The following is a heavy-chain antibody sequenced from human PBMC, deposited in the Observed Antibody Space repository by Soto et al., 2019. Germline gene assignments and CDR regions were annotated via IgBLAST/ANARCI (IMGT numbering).Heavy chain of an antibody. Sequence: GASVKVSCKASGDVFRSYGINWVRQAPGQGLEWMGGIIPISGTTNYAQKSQGRVAITADESTDTVYMELSRLRSEDTAVYFCARVRCFNGLCHTADYGMDVWGQGTTVTVSS. CDR3: ARVRCFNGLCHTADYGMDV. J-gene: IGHJ6*02. CDR1: GDVFRSYG. V-gene: IGHV1-69*13. CDR2: IIPISGTT. D-gene: IGHD2-8*01.